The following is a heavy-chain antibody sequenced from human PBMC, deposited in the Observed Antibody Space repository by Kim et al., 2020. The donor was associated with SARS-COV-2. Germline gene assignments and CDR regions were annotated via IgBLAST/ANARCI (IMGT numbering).Heavy chain of an antibody. D-gene: IGHD2-21*02. CDR3: ARRCGGDCFDY. CDR2: T. J-gene: IGHJ4*02. V-gene: IGHV4-31*02. Sequence: TYYNPSLKSRVTISVDTSKNQFSLKLSSVTAADTAVYYCARRCGGDCFDYWGQGTLVTVSS.